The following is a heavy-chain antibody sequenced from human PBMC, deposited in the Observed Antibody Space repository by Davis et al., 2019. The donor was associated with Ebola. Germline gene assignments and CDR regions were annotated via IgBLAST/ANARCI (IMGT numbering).Heavy chain of an antibody. D-gene: IGHD2-15*01. CDR3: GSPVVA. J-gene: IGHJ4*02. CDR2: ISGSGGTT. V-gene: IGHV3-23*01. Sequence: GESLKISCAASGFTFSRYWMTWVRQAPGKGLEWVSVISGSGGTTYYADSVKGRFTISRDNSKNTLYLQMNSLRAEDTAVYYCGSPVVAWGQGTLVTVSS. CDR1: GFTFSRYW.